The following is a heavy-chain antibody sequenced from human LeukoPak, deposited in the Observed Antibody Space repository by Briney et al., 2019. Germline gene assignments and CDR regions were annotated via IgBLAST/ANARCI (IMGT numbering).Heavy chain of an antibody. J-gene: IGHJ4*02. CDR3: ARMSSYCDY. V-gene: IGHV3-7*01. D-gene: IGHD2-2*01. CDR2: IKTDRSEK. CDR1: GFTIRSYP. Sequence: GGSLRLSCVTSGFTIRSYPMNWVRQPTAKGLESVATIKTDRSEKYYVDSVKSRFTISTDNAKSSLYLQMNSLRAEDTGVYFCARMSSYCDYWGQGTLVTVSS.